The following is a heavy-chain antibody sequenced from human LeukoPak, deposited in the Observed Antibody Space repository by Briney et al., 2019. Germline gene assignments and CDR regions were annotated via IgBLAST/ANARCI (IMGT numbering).Heavy chain of an antibody. CDR2: ISYDGSNK. CDR1: GFTFSSYA. Sequence: GGSLRLSCAASGFTFSSYAMHWVRQAPGKGLEWVAVISYDGSNKYYADSVKGRFTISRDNSKNTLYLQMNSLRAEDTAVYYCASLNIAVAGIFDYWGQGTLVTVSS. J-gene: IGHJ4*02. D-gene: IGHD6-19*01. V-gene: IGHV3-30-3*01. CDR3: ASLNIAVAGIFDY.